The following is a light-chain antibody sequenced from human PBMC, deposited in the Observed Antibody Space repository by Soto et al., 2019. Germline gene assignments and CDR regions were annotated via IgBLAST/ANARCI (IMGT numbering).Light chain of an antibody. V-gene: IGKV3-20*01. Sequence: EVVLTQSPGTLSLSPGGRATLSCRASQSVSSSSLAWYQQKPGQAPRLLIYGASSRATGIPGRFSGSGSGTDFTLAISRLEPEYFAVYYYQQYGSSPLTFGGGTKVEI. J-gene: IGKJ4*01. CDR2: GAS. CDR1: QSVSSSS. CDR3: QQYGSSPLT.